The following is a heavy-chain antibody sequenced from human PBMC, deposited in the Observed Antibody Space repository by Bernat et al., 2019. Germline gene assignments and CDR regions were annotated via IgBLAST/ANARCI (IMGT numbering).Heavy chain of an antibody. CDR2: ISGYNGNT. Sequence: QVQLVQSGAEVKKSGASVKVSCKTSDYTFTSYGFNWVRQAPGQGLEWMGWISGYNGNTTYAQKLQGRVSMTTDTSTSTAYMELRSLRSDDTAVYYCARGWGVRVNDLGTDFYGMDVWGQGTTVTVS. J-gene: IGHJ6*02. V-gene: IGHV1-18*01. CDR1: DYTFTSYG. CDR3: ARGWGVRVNDLGTDFYGMDV. D-gene: IGHD3/OR15-3a*01.